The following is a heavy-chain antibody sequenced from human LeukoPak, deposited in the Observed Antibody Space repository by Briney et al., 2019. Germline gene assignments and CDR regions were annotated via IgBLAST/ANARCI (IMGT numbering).Heavy chain of an antibody. CDR1: GFTFSSYA. V-gene: IGHV3-21*01. CDR3: AREGPRAAAGILDYYYYGMDV. CDR2: ISSSSSYI. D-gene: IGHD6-13*01. Sequence: GGSLRLSCAASGFTFSSYAMSWVRQAPGKGLEWVSSISSSSSYIYYADSVKGRFTISRDNAKNSLYLQMNSLRAEDTAVYYCAREGPRAAAGILDYYYYGMDVWGQGTTVTVSS. J-gene: IGHJ6*02.